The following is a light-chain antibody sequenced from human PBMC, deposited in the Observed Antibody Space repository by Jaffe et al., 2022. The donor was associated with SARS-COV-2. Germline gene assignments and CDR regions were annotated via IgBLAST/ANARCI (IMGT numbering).Light chain of an antibody. CDR3: SSYTSSSTPLWV. CDR2: EVS. Sequence: QSALTQPASVSGSPGQSITISCTGTSSDVGGYNYVSWYQQHPGKAPKLMIYEVSNRPSGVPDRFSGSKSGNTASLTISGLQAEDEADYYCSSYTSSSTPLWVFGGGTKLTVL. CDR1: SSDVGGYNY. J-gene: IGLJ3*02. V-gene: IGLV2-14*01.